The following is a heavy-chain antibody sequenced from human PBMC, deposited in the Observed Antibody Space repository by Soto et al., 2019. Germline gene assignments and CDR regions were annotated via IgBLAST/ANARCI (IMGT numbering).Heavy chain of an antibody. J-gene: IGHJ5*02. Sequence: EVQLLESGGGLVQPGGSLSLSCAASGFTCNYYAMTWVRQAPGKGLEWVSTISASGGTTYYADSVKGRFTISRDNSKNTLYLQMNSLRAEDTAVHYCAKRGIEVAGKYRWFDPWGQGTLVTVSS. V-gene: IGHV3-23*01. CDR2: ISASGGTT. CDR3: AKRGIEVAGKYRWFDP. CDR1: GFTCNYYA. D-gene: IGHD6-19*01.